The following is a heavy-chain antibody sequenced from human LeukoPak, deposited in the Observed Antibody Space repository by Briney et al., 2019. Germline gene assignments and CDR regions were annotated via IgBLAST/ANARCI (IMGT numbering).Heavy chain of an antibody. J-gene: IGHJ4*02. D-gene: IGHD3-10*01. CDR2: ISNDGNNK. Sequence: GGSLRLSCAASGFTFSIYGMHWVRQAPGKGLEWVALISNDGNNKYSPDSVKGRFTISRDNSKNTLYLQMNSLRAEDTAVYYCAKDRYYDSGSYYHGIDYWGQGSLVTVSS. V-gene: IGHV3-30*18. CDR3: AKDRYYDSGSYYHGIDY. CDR1: GFTFSIYG.